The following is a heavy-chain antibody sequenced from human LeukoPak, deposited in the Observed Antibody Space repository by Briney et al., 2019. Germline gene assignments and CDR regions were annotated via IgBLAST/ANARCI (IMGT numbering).Heavy chain of an antibody. CDR1: GGSINSYY. D-gene: IGHD3-10*01. Sequence: SETLSLTCSVSGGSINSYYWSWIRQPPGKGLEWIGWVSYTATTYFNPSLKSRVTISVDTSKNQFSLRLTSVTAADTAVFFCARNVGGLRGFDYWGQGTLVTVSS. V-gene: IGHV4-59*01. J-gene: IGHJ4*02. CDR3: ARNVGGLRGFDY. CDR2: VSYTATT.